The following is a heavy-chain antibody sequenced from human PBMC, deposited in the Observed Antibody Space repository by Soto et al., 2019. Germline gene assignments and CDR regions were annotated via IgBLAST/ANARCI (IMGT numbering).Heavy chain of an antibody. Sequence: GASVKVSCKASGFTLTKSAMQWVRQARGQRLEWIGWIVVGSGNTKYAQKFQERVTITRDLSTSTAYMELTNLRFEDTAVYYCARDRGPDSSGDYPSHRPVCYGMDVWGQGTTVTVSS. CDR2: IVVGSGNT. CDR3: ARDRGPDSSGDYPSHRPVCYGMDV. J-gene: IGHJ6*02. D-gene: IGHD3-22*01. CDR1: GFTLTKSA. V-gene: IGHV1-58*02.